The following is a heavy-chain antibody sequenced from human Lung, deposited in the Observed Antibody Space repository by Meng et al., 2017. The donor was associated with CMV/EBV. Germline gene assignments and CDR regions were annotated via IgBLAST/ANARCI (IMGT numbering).Heavy chain of an antibody. CDR1: GFYFSDYG. CDR3: ARSYNGKYYPPYYYYYYGMDV. V-gene: IGHV3-30*02. J-gene: IGHJ6*01. D-gene: IGHD1-26*01. CDR2: IHYEESDK. Sequence: GGSLRLXCTASGFYFSDYGMHCVRQAPGKGLEWVTFIHYEESDKYYTDSVKGRFTISRDNSKKTLYLQMNSLRAEDTAVYYCARSYNGKYYPPYYYYYYGMDVWGQGTTVTLSS.